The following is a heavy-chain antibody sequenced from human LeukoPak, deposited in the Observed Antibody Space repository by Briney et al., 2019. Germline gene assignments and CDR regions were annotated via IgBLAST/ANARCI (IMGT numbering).Heavy chain of an antibody. CDR1: GIAFSNSI. CDR3: AREGHTSGYCGTFDV. D-gene: IGHD3-22*01. J-gene: IGHJ3*01. CDR2: MSFDGFSK. V-gene: IGHV3-30*04. Sequence: GGSLRLSCAASGIAFSNSIMHWVRQAPGKGLEWVSAMSFDGFSKYYADSLKGRLSISRDDSKSTVHLQMNSLRPEDTAAYYCAREGHTSGYCGTFDVWGQGTTVAVSS.